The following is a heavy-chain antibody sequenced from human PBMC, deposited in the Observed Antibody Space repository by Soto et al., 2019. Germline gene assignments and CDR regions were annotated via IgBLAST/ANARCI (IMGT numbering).Heavy chain of an antibody. V-gene: IGHV1-69*12. D-gene: IGHD2-8*01. CDR2: IMPVFPTP. Sequence: QVQLVQSGAEVKKPGSSVKVSCKTSGGTFRTSAISWVRQAPGQGLEWMGGIMPVFPTPDYAQKFQGRVTITADESTGTAYIELRNLQYEDTAIYYCARDNDRQQLDGNSCYIMDVWGQWNTVTVSS. CDR3: ARDNDRQQLDGNSCYIMDV. CDR1: GGTFRTSA. J-gene: IGHJ6*01.